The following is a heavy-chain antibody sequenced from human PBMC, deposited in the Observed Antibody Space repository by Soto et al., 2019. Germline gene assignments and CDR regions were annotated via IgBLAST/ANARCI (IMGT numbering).Heavy chain of an antibody. CDR3: AAGDCLPGFSYREIKWFDP. CDR2: IHYTGNT. CDR1: SGSISSYY. V-gene: IGHV4-59*01. J-gene: IGHJ5*02. Sequence: PSETLSLTCTVSSGSISSYYWSWIRQPPGKGLEWIGYIHYTGNTNSNPSLKGRVTLSIDPSWNQFSLKLRSVTAADTAVYYCAAGDCLPGFSYREIKWFDPWGQGTLVTVSS. D-gene: IGHD3-22*01.